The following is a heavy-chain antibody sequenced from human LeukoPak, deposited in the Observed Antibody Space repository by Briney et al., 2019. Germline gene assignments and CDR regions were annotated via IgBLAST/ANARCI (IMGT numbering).Heavy chain of an antibody. V-gene: IGHV1-69*13. CDR2: IIPIFGTA. J-gene: IGHJ4*02. D-gene: IGHD2-21*02. Sequence: SVKVSCKASGGTFSSYAISWVRQAPGQGLEWMGGIIPIFGTANYAQKFQGRVTITADESTSSAYMELSSLRAEDTALYFCAKYIGSHIVVITALDYWGQGTLVTVSS. CDR3: AKYIGSHIVVITALDY. CDR1: GGTFSSYA.